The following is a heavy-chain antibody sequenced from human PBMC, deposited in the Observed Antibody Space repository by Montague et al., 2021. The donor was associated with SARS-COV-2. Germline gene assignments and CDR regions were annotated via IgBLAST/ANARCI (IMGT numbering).Heavy chain of an antibody. D-gene: IGHD3-10*01. CDR1: GFSLTTGGMC. CDR2: VDWDDDK. V-gene: IGHV2-70*01. Sequence: PALVKPTQTLTLTCTFSGFSLTTGGMCVTWIRRPPGKALEWLAVVDWDDDKYYTSSLETRLAISKDTSRNQVVLTMTNMDPMDTGTYYCARIHGGTSGSFDYWGQGILVTVS. CDR3: ARIHGGTSGSFDY. J-gene: IGHJ4*02.